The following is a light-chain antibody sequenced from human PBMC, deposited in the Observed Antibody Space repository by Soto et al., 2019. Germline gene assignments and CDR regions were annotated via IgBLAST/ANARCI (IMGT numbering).Light chain of an antibody. CDR3: QQYGNSPWT. V-gene: IGKV3-20*01. J-gene: IGKJ1*01. Sequence: IALSPSPGARASPPGGAGPRSCSARPRVGSSYLAWYYHKPDQAPRLLIYGASGRATGSPDRFSGSGSGTDFSLTISRLEPDDFAVYYCQQYGNSPWTFGQGTKVDIK. CDR2: GAS. CDR1: PRVGSSY.